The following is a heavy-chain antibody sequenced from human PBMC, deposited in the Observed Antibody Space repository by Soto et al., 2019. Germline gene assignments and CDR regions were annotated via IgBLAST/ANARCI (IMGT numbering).Heavy chain of an antibody. CDR2: ISAHNGNT. J-gene: IGHJ4*02. CDR1: AYTFTTYG. V-gene: IGHV1-18*01. D-gene: IGHD3-22*01. Sequence: QVQLVQSGAEVKKPGASVKVSCKASAYTFTTYGISWVRQAPGQGLEWMGWISAHNGNTRYAQKFQGRVTMTTDTSTSTAYMELRNMRSDDTAMSYCARDPRIYDSSAATFHYWGQGTLVTVSS. CDR3: ARDPRIYDSSAATFHY.